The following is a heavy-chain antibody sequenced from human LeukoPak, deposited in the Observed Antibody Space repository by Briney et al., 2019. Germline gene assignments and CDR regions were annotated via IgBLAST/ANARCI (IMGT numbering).Heavy chain of an antibody. D-gene: IGHD1-26*01. Sequence: ASVKVSCKASGYTFTGYYMHWVRQAPGQGLEWMGWINPNSGGTNYAQKFQGRVTMTRDTSISTAYMELSRLRSDDTAVYYCARRAYSGSYGWAFYFDYWGQGTLVTVSS. CDR2: INPNSGGT. J-gene: IGHJ4*02. V-gene: IGHV1-2*02. CDR3: ARRAYSGSYGWAFYFDY. CDR1: GYTFTGYY.